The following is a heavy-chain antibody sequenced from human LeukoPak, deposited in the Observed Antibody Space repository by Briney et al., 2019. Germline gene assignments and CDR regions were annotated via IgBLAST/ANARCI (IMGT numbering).Heavy chain of an antibody. CDR2: ISGSGGST. J-gene: IGHJ5*02. D-gene: IGHD6-19*01. CDR1: GGSFSGYY. V-gene: IGHV3-23*01. CDR3: AKSIAVAGTNWFDP. Sequence: ETLSLTCAVYGGSFSGYYWSWVRQAPGKGLEWVSAISGSGGSTYYADSVKGRFTISRDNSKNTLYLQMNSLRAEDTAVYYCAKSIAVAGTNWFDPWGQGTLVTVSS.